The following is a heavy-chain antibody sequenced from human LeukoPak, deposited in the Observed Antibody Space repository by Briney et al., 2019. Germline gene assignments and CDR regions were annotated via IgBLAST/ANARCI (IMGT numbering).Heavy chain of an antibody. D-gene: IGHD2-21*01. Sequence: PSETLSLTCAVYGGSFSSYYWSWIRQPPGKGLEWIGEINHSGSTNYNPSLKSRVTISVDTSKNQFSLKLSSVTAADTAVYYCARRDYSRTAFDPWGQGTLVTVSS. J-gene: IGHJ5*02. CDR2: INHSGST. V-gene: IGHV4-34*01. CDR1: GGSFSSYY. CDR3: ARRDYSRTAFDP.